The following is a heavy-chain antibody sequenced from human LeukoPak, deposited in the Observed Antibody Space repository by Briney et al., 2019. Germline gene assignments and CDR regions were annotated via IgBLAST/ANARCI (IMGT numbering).Heavy chain of an antibody. V-gene: IGHV4-39*07. CDR1: GASISSSSYY. CDR2: IYYSGRT. D-gene: IGHD3-22*01. CDR3: ARGGPLKYYYDSSGYPSYYYYYGMDV. Sequence: SETLSLTCTVSGASISSSSYYWGWIRQPPGKGLEWIGSIYYSGRTYYNPSLKSRVTISVDTSKNQFSLKLSSVTAADTAVYYCARGGPLKYYYDSSGYPSYYYYYGMDVWGQGTTVTVSS. J-gene: IGHJ6*02.